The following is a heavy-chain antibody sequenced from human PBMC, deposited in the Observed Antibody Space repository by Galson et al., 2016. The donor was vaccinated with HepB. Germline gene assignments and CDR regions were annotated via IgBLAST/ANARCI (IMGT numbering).Heavy chain of an antibody. Sequence: SETLSLTCSVSGGSISSSSYYWGWIRQPPGKGLEWIGTIAQSGSTYYNPSLKSRVTISVDTSKNQFSLKLNSVTAADTAVYYCARVRRAAAPRGYFDSWGQGSLVTVSS. D-gene: IGHD6-13*01. CDR2: IAQSGST. J-gene: IGHJ4*02. CDR1: GGSISSSSYY. V-gene: IGHV4-39*07. CDR3: ARVRRAAAPRGYFDS.